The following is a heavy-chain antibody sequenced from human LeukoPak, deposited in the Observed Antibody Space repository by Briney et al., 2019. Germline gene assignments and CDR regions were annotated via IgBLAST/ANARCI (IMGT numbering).Heavy chain of an antibody. J-gene: IGHJ4*02. CDR2: ISDSGSST. Sequence: PGGSLRLSCAASGFAFSSYAMSWVRQAPGKGLEWVSGISDSGSSTYYADSVKGRFTIARDNSKNTLYLQMNSLRAEDTAVYYCARGGGGPEYWGQGTRVTVSS. CDR1: GFAFSSYA. V-gene: IGHV3-23*01. CDR3: ARGGGGPEY. D-gene: IGHD3-16*01.